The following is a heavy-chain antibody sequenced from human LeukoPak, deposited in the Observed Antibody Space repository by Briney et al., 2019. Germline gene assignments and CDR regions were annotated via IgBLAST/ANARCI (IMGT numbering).Heavy chain of an antibody. CDR3: ASSPSDYYDSSGYYYYYYGMDV. CDR2: IIPIFGTA. Sequence: GASVKVSCKASGGTFSSYAISWVRQAPGQGLEWMGGIIPIFGTANYAQKFQDRVTITADESTSTAYMELSSLRSEDTAVYYCASSPSDYYDSSGYYYYYYGMDVWGQGTTVTVSS. V-gene: IGHV1-69*13. D-gene: IGHD3-22*01. CDR1: GGTFSSYA. J-gene: IGHJ6*02.